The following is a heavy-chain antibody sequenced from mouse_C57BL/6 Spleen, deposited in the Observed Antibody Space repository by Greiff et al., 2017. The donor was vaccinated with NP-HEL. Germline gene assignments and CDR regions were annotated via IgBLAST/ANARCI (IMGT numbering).Heavy chain of an antibody. J-gene: IGHJ2*01. V-gene: IGHV5-17*01. CDR2: ISSGSSTI. Sequence: EVKVEESGGGLVKPGGSLKLSCAASGFTFSDYGMHWVRQAPEKGLEWVAYISSGSSTIYYADTVKGRFTISRDNAKNTLFLQMTSLRSEDTAMYYCARTPHFDYWGQGTTLTVSS. CDR1: GFTFSDYG. CDR3: ARTPHFDY.